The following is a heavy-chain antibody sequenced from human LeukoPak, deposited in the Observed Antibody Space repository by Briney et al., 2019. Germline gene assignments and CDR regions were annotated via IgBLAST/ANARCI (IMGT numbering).Heavy chain of an antibody. J-gene: IGHJ4*02. D-gene: IGHD1-26*01. Sequence: GGSLRLSCAASGFTFSTYAMSWVRQAPGKGLEWVSGISGSGGSTYYADSVKGRFTISRDNSKNTLYLQMNSLRAEDTAVYYCAKVGSPTVGPTTCWFDYSGQGTLVTVSS. V-gene: IGHV3-23*01. CDR3: AKVGSPTVGPTTCWFDY. CDR2: ISGSGGST. CDR1: GFTFSTYA.